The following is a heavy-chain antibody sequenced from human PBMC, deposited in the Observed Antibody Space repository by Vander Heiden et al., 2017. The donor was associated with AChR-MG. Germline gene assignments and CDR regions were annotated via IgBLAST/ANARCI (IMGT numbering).Heavy chain of an antibody. J-gene: IGHJ4*02. Sequence: QVQLQESGPGLVKPSPTLSLTCTVPGGSLSIGGYSGSWIRQHPGKGLEWIGYIYDSGSTYYNPSLKSRVTISVDTSKNQFSLKLSSVTAADTAVYYCARDVYGDYGGTFDYWGQGTLVTVSS. CDR3: ARDVYGDYGGTFDY. D-gene: IGHD4-17*01. V-gene: IGHV4-31*03. CDR1: GGSLSIGGYS. CDR2: IYDSGST.